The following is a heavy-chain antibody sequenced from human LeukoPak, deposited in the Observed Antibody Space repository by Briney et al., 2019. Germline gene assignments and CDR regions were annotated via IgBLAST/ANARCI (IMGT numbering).Heavy chain of an antibody. CDR2: INSDGSNT. V-gene: IGHV3-74*01. Sequence: GGSLRLSCAASGFTFSSYWMHWVRQAPGKGLVWVSRINSDGSNTIYADSVKGRFTISRDNSKNTLYLQMNSLRAEDTAVYYCARERVVTPIYCSGGSCYSVNDYWGQGTLVTVSS. D-gene: IGHD2-15*01. CDR1: GFTFSSYW. J-gene: IGHJ4*02. CDR3: ARERVVTPIYCSGGSCYSVNDY.